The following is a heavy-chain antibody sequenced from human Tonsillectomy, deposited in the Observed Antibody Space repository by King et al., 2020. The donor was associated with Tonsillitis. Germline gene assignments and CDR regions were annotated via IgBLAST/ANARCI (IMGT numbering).Heavy chain of an antibody. V-gene: IGHV3-21*01. CDR3: ARDLRGEDY. CDR1: GFVLSDYS. D-gene: IGHD3-16*01. J-gene: IGHJ4*02. CDR2: LSSDESYI. Sequence: EVQLVESGGGLVKPGGSLRLSCAASGFVLSDYSMNWVRQAPGKGLEWISTLSSDESYIYYADSVKGRFTISRDNAENSVFLEMHSLRAEDSAIYYCARDLRGEDYWGQGTLVTVSS.